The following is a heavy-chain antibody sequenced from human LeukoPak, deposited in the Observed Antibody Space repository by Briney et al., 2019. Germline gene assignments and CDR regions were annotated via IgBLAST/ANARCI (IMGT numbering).Heavy chain of an antibody. CDR1: GFTFSTYA. D-gene: IGHD2-2*01. J-gene: IGHJ4*02. CDR3: AKVASLCTSTSCVRGGFDY. V-gene: IGHV3-23*01. Sequence: GGSLRLSCAASGFTFSTYAMTWVRQAPGKGLEWVSPISGSGATTYYADSVKGRFTISRDNSKNTLYLQMNSLRAEDTAGYYCAKVASLCTSTSCVRGGFDYWGQGTLVTVSS. CDR2: ISGSGATT.